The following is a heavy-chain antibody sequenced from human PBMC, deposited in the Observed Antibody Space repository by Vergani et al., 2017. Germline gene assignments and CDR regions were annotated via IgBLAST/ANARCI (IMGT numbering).Heavy chain of an antibody. Sequence: QVQLVQSGAEVKKPGSSVKVSCKASVGTFSSYAISWVRQAPGQGLEWMGGIIPIFGTANYAQQFQGRVTITADESTSTAYMELSSLRSEDTAVYYCASGVCSSTSCYVAGISAFDIWGQGTMVTVSS. CDR2: IIPIFGTA. CDR3: ASGVCSSTSCYVAGISAFDI. V-gene: IGHV1-69*12. CDR1: VGTFSSYA. J-gene: IGHJ3*02. D-gene: IGHD2-2*01.